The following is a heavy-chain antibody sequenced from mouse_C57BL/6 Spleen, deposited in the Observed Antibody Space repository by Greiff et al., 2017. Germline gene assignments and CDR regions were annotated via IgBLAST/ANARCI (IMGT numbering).Heavy chain of an antibody. J-gene: IGHJ3*01. CDR1: GYTFTSYW. Sequence: QVQLQQSGAELAKPGASVKLSCKASGYTFTSYWMHWVKQRPGQGLEWIGYINPSSGYTKYNQKFKDKATLTADKSSSTAYMQLSSLTYEDSAVYYCARSDYSNSAWFAYWGQGTLVTVSA. CDR2: INPSSGYT. D-gene: IGHD2-5*01. V-gene: IGHV1-7*01. CDR3: ARSDYSNSAWFAY.